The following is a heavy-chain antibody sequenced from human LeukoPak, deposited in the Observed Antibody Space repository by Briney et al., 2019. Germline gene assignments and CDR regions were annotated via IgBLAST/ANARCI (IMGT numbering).Heavy chain of an antibody. CDR2: IYSGGST. J-gene: IGHJ3*02. CDR1: GFTVSSNY. Sequence: GGSLRLSCAASGFTVSSNYMSWVRQAPGKGLEWVSVIYSGGSTYYADSVKGGFTISRDNSKNTLYLQMNSLRAEDTAVYYCARVVITLGVAFDIWGQGTMVTVSS. CDR3: ARVVITLGVAFDI. D-gene: IGHD3-22*01. V-gene: IGHV3-66*01.